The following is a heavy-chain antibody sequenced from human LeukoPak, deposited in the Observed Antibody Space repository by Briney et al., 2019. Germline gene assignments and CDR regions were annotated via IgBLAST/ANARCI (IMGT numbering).Heavy chain of an antibody. CDR2: VSGSGGST. V-gene: IGHV3-23*01. J-gene: IGHJ4*02. CDR1: GFTFSSFA. Sequence: GGSLRLSCAVSGFTFSSFAFSWVRQAPGKGLEWVSAVSGSGGSTYYADSMKGRFTISRDNSKNTLYLQMNSLRAEDTAVYYCAKDLGDFTYYYGSGTYYSASDYWGQGTLVTVSS. D-gene: IGHD3-10*01. CDR3: AKDLGDFTYYYGSGTYYSASDY.